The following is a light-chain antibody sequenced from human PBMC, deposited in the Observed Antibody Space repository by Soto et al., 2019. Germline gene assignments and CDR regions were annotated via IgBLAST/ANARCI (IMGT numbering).Light chain of an antibody. V-gene: IGKV3-20*01. J-gene: IGKJ2*01. Sequence: EIVLTQSPGTLSLSPGERATLSCRASQSVSSSYLAWYQQKPGQAPRLLIYVASSRATGIPDRFSGSGSGTDFTLTISRLEPEDFAVYYCQQYGSPWYTCGQGTKLEIK. CDR1: QSVSSSY. CDR3: QQYGSPWYT. CDR2: VAS.